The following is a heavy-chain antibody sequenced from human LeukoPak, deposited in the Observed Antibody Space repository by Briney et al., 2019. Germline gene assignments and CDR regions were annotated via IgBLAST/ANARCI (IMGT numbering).Heavy chain of an antibody. CDR3: ARGCGGDCSGDAFDI. Sequence: GGSLRLSCAASGFTVSSNYMSWVRQAPGKGLEWVSVIYSGGSTYYADSVKGRFTISRDNSKNTLYLQMNSLRAEDTAVYYRARGCGGDCSGDAFDIWGQGTMVTVSS. CDR2: IYSGGST. CDR1: GFTVSSNY. J-gene: IGHJ3*02. V-gene: IGHV3-66*01. D-gene: IGHD2-21*02.